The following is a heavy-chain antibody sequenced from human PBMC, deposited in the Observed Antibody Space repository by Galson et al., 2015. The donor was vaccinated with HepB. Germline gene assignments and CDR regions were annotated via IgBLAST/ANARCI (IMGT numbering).Heavy chain of an antibody. J-gene: IGHJ5*02. Sequence: SLRLSCAASGLIFNTYNMHWVRQAPGKGLEWVAILWHDGSNKYYADSVKGRFTISRDNSRNTLHLQMNSLRAEDTAVYYCVRDAYNTSSGWFDPWGQGTLVTVSS. CDR2: LWHDGSNK. CDR3: VRDAYNTSSGWFDP. V-gene: IGHV3-33*01. CDR1: GLIFNTYN. D-gene: IGHD6-6*01.